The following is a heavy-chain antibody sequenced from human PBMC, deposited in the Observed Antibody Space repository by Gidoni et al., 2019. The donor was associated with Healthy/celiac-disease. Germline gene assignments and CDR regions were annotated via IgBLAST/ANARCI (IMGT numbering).Heavy chain of an antibody. CDR3: VLQLELLEDFDY. J-gene: IGHJ4*02. D-gene: IGHD1-7*01. V-gene: IGHV3-48*03. Sequence: EVQLVESGGGLVQPGGSLRLSCAASGFTFSSYEMNWVRQAPGKGLEWVSYISSSGSTIYYADSVKGRFTISRDNAKNSLYLQMNSLRAEDTAVYYCVLQLELLEDFDYWGQGTLVTVSS. CDR2: ISSSGSTI. CDR1: GFTFSSYE.